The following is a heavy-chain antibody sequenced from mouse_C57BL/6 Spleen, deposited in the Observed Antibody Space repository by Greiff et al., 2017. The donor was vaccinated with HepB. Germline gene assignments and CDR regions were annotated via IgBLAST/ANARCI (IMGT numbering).Heavy chain of an antibody. CDR2: IDPEDGET. Sequence: EVKLMESGAELVKPGASVKLSCTASGFNIKDYYMHWVKQRTEQGLEWIGRIDPEDGETKYAPKFQGKATITADTSSNTAYLQLSSLTSEDTAVYYCASYYGIRWFAYWGQGTLVTVSA. CDR1: GFNIKDYY. V-gene: IGHV14-2*01. D-gene: IGHD1-1*01. J-gene: IGHJ3*01. CDR3: ASYYGIRWFAY.